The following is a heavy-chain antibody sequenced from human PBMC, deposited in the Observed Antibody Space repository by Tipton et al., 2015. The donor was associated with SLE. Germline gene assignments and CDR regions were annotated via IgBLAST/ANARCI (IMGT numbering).Heavy chain of an antibody. Sequence: GLVKPSETLSLTCTVSGDSISTYYWSWIRQPPGKGLEWIGYIYYSGSTNYNPSLKSRVSISVDTSKNQFSLKLSSVTAADTAVYYCAREVDAFDIWGQGTMVTVSS. CDR1: GDSISTYY. J-gene: IGHJ3*02. CDR3: AREVDAFDI. CDR2: IYYSGST. V-gene: IGHV4-59*01.